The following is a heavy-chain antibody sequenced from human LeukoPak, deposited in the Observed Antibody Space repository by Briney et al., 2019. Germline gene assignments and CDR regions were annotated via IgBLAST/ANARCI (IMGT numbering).Heavy chain of an antibody. Sequence: PSETLSLTCTVSGGSVSSGSYYWGWIRQPPGKGLEWIGYIYYSGSTNYNPSLKSRVTISVDTSKNQFSLKLSSVTAADTAVYYCARSSMAHHFDYWGQGTLVTVSS. CDR2: IYYSGST. J-gene: IGHJ4*02. CDR3: ARSSMAHHFDY. D-gene: IGHD5-24*01. V-gene: IGHV4-61*01. CDR1: GGSVSSGSYY.